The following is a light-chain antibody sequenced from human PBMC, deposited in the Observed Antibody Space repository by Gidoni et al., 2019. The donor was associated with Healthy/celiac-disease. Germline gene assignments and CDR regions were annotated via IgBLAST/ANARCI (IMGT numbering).Light chain of an antibody. CDR2: GVS. J-gene: IGKJ2*01. CDR1: QSVRSSY. V-gene: IGKV3-20*01. Sequence: EIVLTHSPGTLSVSPGERATLSCRASQSVRSSYFVWYQQKPGQAPRILIYGVSSRATGIPDRFSAIGSGTDFTLTISSLEPEDFAMYYCQQYGSSPNTFGQGTKLEIK. CDR3: QQYGSSPNT.